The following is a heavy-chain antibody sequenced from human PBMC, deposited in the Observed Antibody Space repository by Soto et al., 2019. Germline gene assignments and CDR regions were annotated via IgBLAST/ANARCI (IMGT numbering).Heavy chain of an antibody. Sequence: GGSLRLSCAASGFTFSSYGMHWVRQAPGKGLEWVAVIWYDGSNKYYADSVKGRFTISRDNSKNTLYLQMNSLRAEDTAVYYCARDLGSSSSFSNYYYHGMDVWGQGTTVTVSS. CDR1: GFTFSSYG. D-gene: IGHD6-6*01. CDR3: ARDLGSSSSFSNYYYHGMDV. V-gene: IGHV3-33*01. J-gene: IGHJ6*02. CDR2: IWYDGSNK.